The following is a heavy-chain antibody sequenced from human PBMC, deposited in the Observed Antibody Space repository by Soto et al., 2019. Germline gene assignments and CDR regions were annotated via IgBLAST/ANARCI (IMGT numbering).Heavy chain of an antibody. Sequence: ASVKVSCKASGYTFTDYYIHWVRQAPGQGLEWMGWINPNSGGTNYAQKFQGRVTMTRDTSISTAYMELSRLISDDTAVYYCARGDVRVVASFDPWGQGALVTVSS. J-gene: IGHJ5*02. V-gene: IGHV1-2*02. CDR2: INPNSGGT. CDR3: ARGDVRVVASFDP. CDR1: GYTFTDYY. D-gene: IGHD2-15*01.